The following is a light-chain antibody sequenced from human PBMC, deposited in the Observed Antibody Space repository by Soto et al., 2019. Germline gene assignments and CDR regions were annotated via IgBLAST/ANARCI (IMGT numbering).Light chain of an antibody. J-gene: IGLJ2*01. CDR1: SSDIGTYNF. CDR3: CSYVSSSSWV. V-gene: IGLV2-23*01. CDR2: EAT. Sequence: QSTLTQPASVSGSPGQSITISCTGTSSDIGTYNFVSWYQHHPGKAPKLIIYEATKRPSGISDRFSASKSGNTASLTISGLQAEDEADYFCCSYVSSSSWVFGGGTKVTVL.